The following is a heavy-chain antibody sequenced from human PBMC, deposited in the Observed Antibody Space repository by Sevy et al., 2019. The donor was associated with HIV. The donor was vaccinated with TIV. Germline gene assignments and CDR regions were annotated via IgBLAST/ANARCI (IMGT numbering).Heavy chain of an antibody. Sequence: SETPSLTCTVSGGSISSYYWSWIRQPPGKGLEWIGYIYYSGSTNYNPSLKSRVTISVDTSKNQFSLKLSSVTAADTAVYYCARVLHGYAGYYYYMDVWGKGTTVTVSS. V-gene: IGHV4-59*01. CDR2: IYYSGST. D-gene: IGHD5-12*01. J-gene: IGHJ6*03. CDR1: GGSISSYY. CDR3: ARVLHGYAGYYYYMDV.